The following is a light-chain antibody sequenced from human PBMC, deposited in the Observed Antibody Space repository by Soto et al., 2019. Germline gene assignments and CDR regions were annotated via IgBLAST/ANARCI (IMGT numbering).Light chain of an antibody. J-gene: IGKJ1*01. CDR1: QSVSSN. V-gene: IGKV3-15*01. CDR2: GAS. Sequence: EIVMTQSPATLSVSPGERATLSCRASQSVSSNLAWYQQKPGQAPRLLIYGASTRATGIPARFSGSGSGTEFTLTIRSLQSEDFAVYYCQLYNNWPPWTFGQETKQEL. CDR3: QLYNNWPPWT.